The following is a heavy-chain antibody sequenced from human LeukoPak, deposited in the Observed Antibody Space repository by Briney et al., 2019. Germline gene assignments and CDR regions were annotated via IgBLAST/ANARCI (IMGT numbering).Heavy chain of an antibody. J-gene: IGHJ1*01. Sequence: SETLSLTCAVYGGSFSGYYWSWIRQPPGKGLEWIGEINHSGSTNYNPSLKSRVTISVDTSKNQFSLKLSSVPAADTAVYYCASGLCSGGSCYGYFQHWGQGTLVTVSS. CDR3: ASGLCSGGSCYGYFQH. CDR2: INHSGST. CDR1: GGSFSGYY. D-gene: IGHD2-15*01. V-gene: IGHV4-34*01.